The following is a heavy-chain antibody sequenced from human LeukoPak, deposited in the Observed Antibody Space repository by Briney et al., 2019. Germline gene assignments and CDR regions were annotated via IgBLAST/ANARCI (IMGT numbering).Heavy chain of an antibody. D-gene: IGHD3-9*01. CDR1: GYSISSGYY. J-gene: IGHJ2*01. V-gene: IGHV4-38-2*02. Sequence: SETLSLTCTVSGYSISSGYYWGWIRQPPGKGLEWIGSIYHSGNTYYNPSLKSRVTISVDTSKNQFSLKLSSVTAADTAVYYCARSTRYFDWLVAIDWYFDLWGRGTLVTVSS. CDR3: ARSTRYFDWLVAIDWYFDL. CDR2: IYHSGNT.